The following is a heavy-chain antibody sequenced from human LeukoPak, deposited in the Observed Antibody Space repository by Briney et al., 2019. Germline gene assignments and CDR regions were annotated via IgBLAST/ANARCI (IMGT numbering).Heavy chain of an antibody. CDR1: GDSVSSNSAA. V-gene: IGHV6-1*01. CDR3: ARSPTTVTTLFDY. CDR2: XYYRSKWYN. D-gene: IGHD4-17*01. Sequence: SQTLSLTCAISGDSVSSNSAAWNWIRQSPSRXXXXXXXXYYRSKWYNDYAVSVKSRITINPDTSKNQFSLQLNSVTPEDTAVYYCARSPTTVTTLFDYWGQGTLVTVSS. J-gene: IGHJ4*02.